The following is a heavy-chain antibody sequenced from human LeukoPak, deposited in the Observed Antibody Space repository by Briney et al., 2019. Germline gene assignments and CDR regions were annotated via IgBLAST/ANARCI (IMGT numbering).Heavy chain of an antibody. Sequence: GGSLRLSCAASGFTFSSYGMHWVRQAPGKGLEWVAFIRYDGSNKYYADSVKGRFTISRDNSKNTLYLQMNSLRAEDTAVYYCAKEVGLYCSSTSCYTDYWGQGTLVTVSS. CDR2: IRYDGSNK. D-gene: IGHD2-2*02. CDR1: GFTFSSYG. CDR3: AKEVGLYCSSTSCYTDY. V-gene: IGHV3-30*02. J-gene: IGHJ4*02.